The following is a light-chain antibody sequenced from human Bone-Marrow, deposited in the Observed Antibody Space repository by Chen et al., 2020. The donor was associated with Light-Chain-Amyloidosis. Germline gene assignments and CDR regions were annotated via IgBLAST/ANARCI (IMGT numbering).Light chain of an antibody. J-gene: IGLJ1*01. CDR1: SSDVGGDNH. V-gene: IGLV2-14*01. CDR3: SAYTITNTLV. Sequence: QSALTQSASVSGSPGQSITISCTGTSSDVGGDNHVSWYPQHPDKAPKLMIYEVTNRPSWVPDRFSGSKSDNTASLTISGLQTEDEADYFCSAYTITNTLVFGSGTRVTVL. CDR2: EVT.